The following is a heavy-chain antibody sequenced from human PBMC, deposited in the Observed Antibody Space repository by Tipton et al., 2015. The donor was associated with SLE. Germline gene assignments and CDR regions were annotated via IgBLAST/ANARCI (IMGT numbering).Heavy chain of an antibody. CDR1: GGSFSGYY. CDR2: INHSGST. CDR3: ARPELWPGAFDI. D-gene: IGHD2-21*01. J-gene: IGHJ3*02. V-gene: IGHV4-34*01. Sequence: TLSLTCDVYGGSFSGYYWSWIRQPPGKGLEWIGEINHSGSTNYNPSLKSRVTISVDTSKNQFSLKLSSVTAADTAVYYCARPELWPGAFDIWGQGTMVTVSS.